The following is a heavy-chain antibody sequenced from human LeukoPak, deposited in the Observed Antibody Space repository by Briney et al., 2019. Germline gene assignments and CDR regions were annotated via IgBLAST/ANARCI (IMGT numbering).Heavy chain of an antibody. CDR2: FDPEDGET. Sequence: ASVKVSCKVSGYTLTELSMHWVRQAPGKGLEWMGGFDPEDGETIYAQKFQGRVTMTEDTSTDTAYMELSSLRSEDTAVYYCATGSGGDILTGYYGEHAFDIWGQGTMVTVSS. CDR1: GYTLTELS. D-gene: IGHD3-9*01. J-gene: IGHJ3*02. V-gene: IGHV1-24*01. CDR3: ATGSGGDILTGYYGEHAFDI.